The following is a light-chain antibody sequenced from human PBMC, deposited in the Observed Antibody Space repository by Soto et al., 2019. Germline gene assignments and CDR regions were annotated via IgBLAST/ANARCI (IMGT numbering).Light chain of an antibody. J-gene: IGLJ2*01. V-gene: IGLV2-8*01. CDR3: SSYAGSNKLI. Sequence: QSVLTQPPSASGSPGQSVTISCTGTSNDVGGYDYVSWYQQHPGKAPKLMIFEVSNRPSGVPDRFSGSKSGNTASLTVSGLQAEDEAHYYCSSYAGSNKLIFGGGTKLTVL. CDR1: SNDVGGYDY. CDR2: EVS.